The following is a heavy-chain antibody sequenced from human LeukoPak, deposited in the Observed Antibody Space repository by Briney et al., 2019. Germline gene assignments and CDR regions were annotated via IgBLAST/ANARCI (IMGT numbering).Heavy chain of an antibody. CDR3: ARRSSIITSDAFDI. J-gene: IGHJ3*02. Sequence: SETLSLTCTVSGGSMSSYYWSWIRQPPGKGLEWIGYIYYSGSTYYNPPLKSRITISVDMSKNQFSLKLTSVTAADTAVYYCARRSSIITSDAFDIWGQGTMVTVSS. V-gene: IGHV4-59*12. CDR2: IYYSGST. CDR1: GGSMSSYY. D-gene: IGHD3-16*01.